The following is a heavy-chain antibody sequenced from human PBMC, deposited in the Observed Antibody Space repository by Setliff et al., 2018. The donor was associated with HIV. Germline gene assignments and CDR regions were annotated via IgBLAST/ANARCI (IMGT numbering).Heavy chain of an antibody. J-gene: IGHJ4*02. CDR1: RGTFGSYG. CDR2: IIPILGIA. Sequence: SVKVSCKASRGTFGSYGFNWVRQAPGQGLEWMGGIIPILGIANYAQKFKGRVTITADKSTSTVYMELRSLRSEDTAVYYCARDHDSSAYTYFDYWGQGTLVTVSS. CDR3: ARDHDSSAYTYFDY. D-gene: IGHD3-22*01. V-gene: IGHV1-69*10.